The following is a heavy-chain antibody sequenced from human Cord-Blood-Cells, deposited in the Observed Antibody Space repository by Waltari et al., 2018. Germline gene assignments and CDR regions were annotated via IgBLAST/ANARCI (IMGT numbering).Heavy chain of an antibody. Sequence: QVQLVESGGGVVQPGRSLRLSGAASGFTFSSDATHWVRQAPGKGLEWVAVISYDGSNKYYADSVKGRFTISRDNSKNTLYLQMNSLRAEDTAVYYCAREDNGYFDYWGQGTLVTVSS. V-gene: IGHV3-30*04. J-gene: IGHJ4*02. D-gene: IGHD2-8*01. CDR1: GFTFSSDA. CDR3: AREDNGYFDY. CDR2: ISYDGSNK.